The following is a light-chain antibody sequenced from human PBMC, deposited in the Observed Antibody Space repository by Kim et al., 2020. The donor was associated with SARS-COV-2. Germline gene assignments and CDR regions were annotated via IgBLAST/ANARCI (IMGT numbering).Light chain of an antibody. CDR1: QSVNTN. Sequence: EIVVTQSPATLSLSPGERATLSCRASQSVNTNLAWYQHKPGQAPRLLIYEASNRATGIPARFRGSGSGTDFTLTISSLEPEDFAVYFCQQRRDWPGTFGQGTKVDIK. V-gene: IGKV3-11*01. J-gene: IGKJ1*01. CDR3: QQRRDWPGT. CDR2: EAS.